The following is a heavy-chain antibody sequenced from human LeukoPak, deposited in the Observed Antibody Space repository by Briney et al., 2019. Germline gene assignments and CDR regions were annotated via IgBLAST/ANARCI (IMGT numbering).Heavy chain of an antibody. CDR2: INPSGGGT. Sequence: ASVKVSCKASGYTFTRYYMHSLRQAPGQGLEWMGIINPSGGGTSYAQKFQGRVTMTTDTSTSTAYMELRSLRSDDTAVYYCARSLVRGVIMRPIDYWGQGTLVTVSS. CDR1: GYTFTRYY. V-gene: IGHV1-46*01. D-gene: IGHD3-10*01. CDR3: ARSLVRGVIMRPIDY. J-gene: IGHJ4*02.